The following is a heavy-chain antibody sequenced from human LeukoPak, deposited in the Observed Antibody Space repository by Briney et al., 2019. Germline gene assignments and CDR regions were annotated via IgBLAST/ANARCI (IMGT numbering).Heavy chain of an antibody. V-gene: IGHV3-23*01. J-gene: IGHJ4*02. CDR1: GFTLSSYA. CDR2: ISGSGGST. D-gene: IGHD1-26*01. CDR3: AKELRGSYFLFDY. Sequence: GGSLRLSCAASGFTLSSYAMSWVRQAPGKGLEWVSAISGSGGSTYYADSVKGRFTISRGNSKNTLYLQMNSLRAEDTAVYYCAKELRGSYFLFDYWGQGTLVTVSS.